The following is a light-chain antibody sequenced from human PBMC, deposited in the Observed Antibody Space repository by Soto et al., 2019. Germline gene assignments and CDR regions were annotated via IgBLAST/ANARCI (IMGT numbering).Light chain of an antibody. CDR1: QNINLY. Sequence: IQMTQSPSFLSASIGDTVTITCRASQNINLYVNWYQQKSGKAPRLLIYAASTLESGVPSRFSGRGSGTDFTLTISSLQPEDFVTYYCQQSYITLSLNFGGGTKIEIK. CDR3: QQSYITLSLN. J-gene: IGKJ4*01. V-gene: IGKV1-39*01. CDR2: AAS.